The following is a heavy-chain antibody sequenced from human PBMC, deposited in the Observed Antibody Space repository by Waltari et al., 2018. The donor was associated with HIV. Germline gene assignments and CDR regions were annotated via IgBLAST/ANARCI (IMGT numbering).Heavy chain of an antibody. D-gene: IGHD3-22*01. Sequence: QVQLVQSGAEVKKPGASVQSSCKAYGYPFTSYAMHLVPQAPGQRLEWMGWINAGNGNTKYSQKVQGRVTITRDTSASTAYMELSSLRSEDTAVYYCARGRYYDSSGPYLDYWGQGTLVTVSS. CDR3: ARGRYYDSSGPYLDY. J-gene: IGHJ4*02. CDR2: INAGNGNT. CDR1: GYPFTSYA. V-gene: IGHV1-3*01.